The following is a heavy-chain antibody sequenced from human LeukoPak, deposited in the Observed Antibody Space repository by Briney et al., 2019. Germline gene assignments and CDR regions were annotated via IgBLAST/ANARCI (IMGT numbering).Heavy chain of an antibody. CDR1: GGTFSIYA. V-gene: IGHV1-69*04. CDR3: ARASQHLVRGNYYYGMDV. CDR2: IIPILGIA. J-gene: IGHJ6*02. D-gene: IGHD6-13*01. Sequence: SVKVSCKSSGGTFSIYAISWVRHAPGQGLEWMGRIIPILGIANYAQKFQGRVTITADKSTSTAYMELSSLRSEDTAVYYCARASQHLVRGNYYYGMDVWGQGTTVTVSS.